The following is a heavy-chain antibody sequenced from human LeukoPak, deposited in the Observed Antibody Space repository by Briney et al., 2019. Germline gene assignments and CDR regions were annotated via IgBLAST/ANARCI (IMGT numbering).Heavy chain of an antibody. CDR3: VKDRYIRYGSGSYPYYFDY. CDR2: ISSNGGST. V-gene: IGHV3-64D*09. J-gene: IGHJ4*02. Sequence: GGSLRLSCSASGFTFSSYAMHWVRQAPGKGLEYVSAISSNGGSTYYADSVKGRFTISRDNSKNTLYLQMSSLRAEDTAVYYCVKDRYIRYGSGSYPYYFDYWGQETLVTVSS. D-gene: IGHD3-10*01. CDR1: GFTFSSYA.